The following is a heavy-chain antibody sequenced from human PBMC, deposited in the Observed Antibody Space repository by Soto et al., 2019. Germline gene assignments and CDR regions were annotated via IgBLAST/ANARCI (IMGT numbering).Heavy chain of an antibody. CDR2: IKQDGSEK. D-gene: IGHD1-26*01. CDR3: AKIGSVREVLDP. J-gene: IGHJ5*02. Sequence: GGSLRLSCETSGFRFSLYSMNWVRQAPGKGLEWVAYIKQDGSEKSYVDSVKGRFSISRDNTKNTVYLQMNSLRAEDTAVYYCAKIGSVREVLDPWGQGALVTVYS. V-gene: IGHV3-7*03. CDR1: GFRFSLYS.